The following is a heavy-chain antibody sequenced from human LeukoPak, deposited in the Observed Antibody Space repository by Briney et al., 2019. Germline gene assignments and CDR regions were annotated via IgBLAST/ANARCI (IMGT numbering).Heavy chain of an antibody. CDR1: GFTFSNYA. Sequence: SGGSLRLSCAASGFTFSNYAMSWVRQAPGKGLEWVSSISDSGRVTYNADSVKGRFTISRDNSKNTLYLQMNSLRAEDAAVYNCAKGGAGWYFDLWGRGTLVAVSP. D-gene: IGHD3-16*01. J-gene: IGHJ2*01. CDR3: AKGGAGWYFDL. V-gene: IGHV3-23*01. CDR2: ISDSGRVT.